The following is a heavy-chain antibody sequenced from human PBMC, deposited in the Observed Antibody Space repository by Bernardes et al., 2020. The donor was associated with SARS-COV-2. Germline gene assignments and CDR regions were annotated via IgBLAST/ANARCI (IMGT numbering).Heavy chain of an antibody. Sequence: SETLSLTRTVSGGSISSYYWSWIRQPPGKGLEWIGYIYYSGSTNYNPSLKSRVTISVDTSRSQFTLHLSSVTAADTAVYYCARRGNYYGSGSYYGFWGQGTLVTVSP. CDR2: IYYSGST. V-gene: IGHV4-59*08. CDR3: ARRGNYYGSGSYYGF. D-gene: IGHD3-10*01. CDR1: GGSISSYY. J-gene: IGHJ4*02.